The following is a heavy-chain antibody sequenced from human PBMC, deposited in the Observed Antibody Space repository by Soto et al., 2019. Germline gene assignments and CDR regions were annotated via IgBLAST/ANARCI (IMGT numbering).Heavy chain of an antibody. CDR3: AREGITMVRGRAAFDI. D-gene: IGHD3-10*01. CDR1: GGTFSSYT. CDR2: IIPILGIA. J-gene: IGHJ3*02. Sequence: SVKVSCKASGGTFSSYTISWVRQAPGQGLEWMGRIIPILGIANYAQKFQGRVTITADKSTSTAYMELSSLRSEDTAVYYCAREGITMVRGRAAFDIWGQGTMVTVSS. V-gene: IGHV1-69*02.